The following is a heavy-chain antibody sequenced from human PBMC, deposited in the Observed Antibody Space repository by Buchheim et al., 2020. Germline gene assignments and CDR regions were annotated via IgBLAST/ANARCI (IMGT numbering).Heavy chain of an antibody. CDR1: GFTFSSYS. Sequence: EVQLVESGGGLVQPGGSLRLSCAASGFTFSSYSMNWVRQAPGKGLEWVSYISSSSSTIYYADSVKGRFTISIDNAKNSLSLQMNSLRAEDTAVYYCARDRFPGIEGYFDYWGQGTL. CDR3: ARDRFPGIEGYFDY. CDR2: ISSSSSTI. D-gene: IGHD1-26*01. V-gene: IGHV3-48*01. J-gene: IGHJ4*02.